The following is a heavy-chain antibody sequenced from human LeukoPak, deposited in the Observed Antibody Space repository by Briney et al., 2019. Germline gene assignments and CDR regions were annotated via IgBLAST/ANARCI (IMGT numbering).Heavy chain of an antibody. V-gene: IGHV1-24*01. D-gene: IGHD2-2*01. J-gene: IGHJ4*02. CDR3: ATAKSDTSCYHY. CDR1: GGTFSSYA. Sequence: ASVKVSCKASGGTFSSYAISWVRQAPGQGLEWMGGFDPEDGETIYAQKFQGRVTMTEDTSTDTAYMELSSLRSEDTAVYYCATAKSDTSCYHYWGQGTLVTVSS. CDR2: FDPEDGET.